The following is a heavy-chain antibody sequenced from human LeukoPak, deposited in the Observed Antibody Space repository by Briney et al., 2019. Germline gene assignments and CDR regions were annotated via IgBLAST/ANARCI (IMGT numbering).Heavy chain of an antibody. CDR2: ITTSGGSA. Sequence: GGSLRLSCTASGFTFGDYAMSWVRRAPGKGLEWVSGITTSGGSASYADSVKGRFTISRDNPGNTLFMEMHSLRAEDTAFYYYYDGRGYSVQWGQGTLVTVSS. J-gene: IGHJ4*02. CDR1: GFTFGDYA. CDR3: YDGRGYSVQ. D-gene: IGHD3-22*01. V-gene: IGHV3-23*01.